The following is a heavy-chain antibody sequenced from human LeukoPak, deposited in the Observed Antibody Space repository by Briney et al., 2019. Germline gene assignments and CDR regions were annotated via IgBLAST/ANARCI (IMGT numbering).Heavy chain of an antibody. J-gene: IGHJ6*02. V-gene: IGHV3-7*01. CDR1: GFTFSSYC. Sequence: GGSLRLSCAASGFTFSSYCMSWVRQAPGKGLEWVANIKQDGSEKYYVDSVKGRFTISRDNAKNSLYLQMNSLRAEDTAVYYCARDGYDFWSGAYYYYGMDVWGQGTTVTVSS. CDR3: ARDGYDFWSGAYYYYGMDV. CDR2: IKQDGSEK. D-gene: IGHD3-3*01.